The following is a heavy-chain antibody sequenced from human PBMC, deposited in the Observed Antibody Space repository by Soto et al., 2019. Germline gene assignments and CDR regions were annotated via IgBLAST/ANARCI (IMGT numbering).Heavy chain of an antibody. V-gene: IGHV1-8*01. J-gene: IGHJ6*02. CDR2: MNPNSGNT. CDR3: AIVPTYYDFWRGYYYYYYCMDV. D-gene: IGHD3-3*01. CDR1: GYTFTSYD. Sequence: ASVNVSFKASGYTFTSYDINWVRQATGQGLELMGWMNPNSGNTGYAQKFQGRVTMTRNTSISTAYMELSSLRSEDTAVYYCAIVPTYYDFWRGYYYYYYCMDVWGQGTTVTVSS.